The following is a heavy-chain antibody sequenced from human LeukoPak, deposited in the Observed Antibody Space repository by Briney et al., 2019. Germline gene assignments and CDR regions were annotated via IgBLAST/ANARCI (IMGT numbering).Heavy chain of an antibody. CDR1: GGSISSGDYY. D-gene: IGHD2-15*01. J-gene: IGHJ4*02. Sequence: SQTLSPTCTVSGGSISSGDYYWSWIRQPPGKGLEWIGYIYYSGSTYYNPSLKSRVTISVDTSKNQFSLKLSSVTAADTAVYYCARGAGRGYCSGGSCYPGENDYWGQGTLVTVSS. CDR3: ARGAGRGYCSGGSCYPGENDY. V-gene: IGHV4-30-4*08. CDR2: IYYSGST.